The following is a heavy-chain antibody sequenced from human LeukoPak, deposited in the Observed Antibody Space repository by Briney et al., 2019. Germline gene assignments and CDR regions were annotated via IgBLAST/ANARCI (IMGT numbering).Heavy chain of an antibody. CDR3: AKDRDYGDYPDAFDI. Sequence: GGSLRLSCVASGFTFSNYAMSWVRQAPGKGLEWVSAISGSGGSTYYADSVKGRFTISRDNSKNTLYLQMNSLRAEDTAVYYCAKDRDYGDYPDAFDIWGQGTMVTVSS. CDR2: ISGSGGST. V-gene: IGHV3-23*01. J-gene: IGHJ3*02. D-gene: IGHD4-17*01. CDR1: GFTFSNYA.